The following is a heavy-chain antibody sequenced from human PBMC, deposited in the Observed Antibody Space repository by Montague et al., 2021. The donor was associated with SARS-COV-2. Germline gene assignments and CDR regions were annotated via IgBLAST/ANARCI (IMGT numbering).Heavy chain of an antibody. J-gene: IGHJ4*02. V-gene: IGHV4-59*01. CDR2: IYYSGRT. D-gene: IGHD3-10*01. CDR1: GDSISTSY. Sequence: SETLSLTCTVSGDSISTSYWAWIRQPPGKGLEWIGYIYYSGRTSYNSSLKSRVTISADTPKNQFSLKLSSVTAADTAVYYCARSLDPSGTYYLPYWGQGTLVAVSS. CDR3: ARSLDPSGTYYLPY.